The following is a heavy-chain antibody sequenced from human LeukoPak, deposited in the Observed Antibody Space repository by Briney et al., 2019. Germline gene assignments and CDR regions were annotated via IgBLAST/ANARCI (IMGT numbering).Heavy chain of an antibody. J-gene: IGHJ4*02. CDR1: GYTFTSYD. CDR2: MNPNSGNT. CDR3: ARDFPRSTSCLGY. D-gene: IGHD2-2*01. Sequence: ASVKVSCKASGYTFTSYDIKWVRQATGQGLEWMGWMNPNSGNTGYAQKFQGRVTMTRNTSISTAYMELSSLRSEDTAVYYCARDFPRSTSCLGYWGQGTLVTVAS. V-gene: IGHV1-8*01.